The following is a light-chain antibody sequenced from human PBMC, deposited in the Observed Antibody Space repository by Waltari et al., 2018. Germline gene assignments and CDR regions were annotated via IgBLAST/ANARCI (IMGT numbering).Light chain of an antibody. J-gene: IGKJ2*02. V-gene: IGKV4-1*01. CDR1: ESVIYDSDNKNY. CDR2: WAS. Sequence: DIVMTQSPDSLAVSLGERATINCKSSESVIYDSDNKNYLTWYQQKPGQPPKLLIHWASIRESGVPDRFSGSGSGTDFTLTISSLQAEDVAVYYCQQYLSAPRTFGQGTVLEIK. CDR3: QQYLSAPRT.